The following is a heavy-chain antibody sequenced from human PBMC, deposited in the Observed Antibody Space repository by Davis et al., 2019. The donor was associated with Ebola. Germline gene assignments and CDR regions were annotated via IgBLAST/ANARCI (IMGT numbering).Heavy chain of an antibody. Sequence: HTGGSLRLSCAASGFTFSNYAIHWVRQAPGKGLVWVSRIESDGRSTTYADSVKGRFTISRDNAKNTLYLQMNSLRAEDTAVYYCARDFYYGGSWGQGTLVTVSS. CDR3: ARDFYYGGS. J-gene: IGHJ4*02. V-gene: IGHV3-74*01. CDR2: IESDGRST. CDR1: GFTFSNYA. D-gene: IGHD4-23*01.